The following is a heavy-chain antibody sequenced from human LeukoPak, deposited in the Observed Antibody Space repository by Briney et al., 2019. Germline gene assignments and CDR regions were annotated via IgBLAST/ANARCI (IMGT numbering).Heavy chain of an antibody. D-gene: IGHD2-15*01. CDR3: ARKRLGYCSGGSCLYFDY. CDR1: GYSFTSYW. J-gene: IGHJ4*02. V-gene: IGHV5-51*01. Sequence: GESLKISCKGSGYSFTSYWIGWVRQMPGKGLEWMGIIYPGDSDTRYSPSFQGQVTISADKSISTAYLQWSSLKASDTAMYYCARKRLGYCSGGSCLYFDYWGQGTLVTVSS. CDR2: IYPGDSDT.